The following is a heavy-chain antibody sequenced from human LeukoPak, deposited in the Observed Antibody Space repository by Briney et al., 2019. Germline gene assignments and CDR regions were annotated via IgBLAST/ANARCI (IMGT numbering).Heavy chain of an antibody. CDR3: AELGITMIGGV. J-gene: IGHJ6*04. V-gene: IGHV3-48*03. CDR2: ISSSGSTI. Sequence: GGSLRLSCAASGFTFSSYEMNWVRQAPEKGLEWVSYISSSGSTIYYADSVKGRFISSRDNTKNSLYLQMNSLRAEDTAVYYCAELGITMIGGVWGKGTTVTISS. D-gene: IGHD3-10*02. CDR1: GFTFSSYE.